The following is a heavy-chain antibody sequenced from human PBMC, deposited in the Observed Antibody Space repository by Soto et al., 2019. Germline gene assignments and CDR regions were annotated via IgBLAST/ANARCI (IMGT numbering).Heavy chain of an antibody. CDR3: AKDGGGY. D-gene: IGHD3-16*01. Sequence: QVQLVESGGGVVQPGRSLRLSCAASGFTFSSYGMHWVRQAPGKGLEWVAVISYDGSNEYYADSVKGRFTISRDNSKNTLYLQMNSRRAEDTAVYYCAKDGGGYWGQGTLVTVSS. CDR1: GFTFSSYG. CDR2: ISYDGSNE. V-gene: IGHV3-30*18. J-gene: IGHJ4*02.